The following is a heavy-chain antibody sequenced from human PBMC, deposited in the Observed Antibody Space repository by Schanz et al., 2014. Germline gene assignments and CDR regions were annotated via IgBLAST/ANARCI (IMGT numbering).Heavy chain of an antibody. D-gene: IGHD1-26*01. CDR3: AREAKWGQWYFDL. Sequence: VQLVESGGGVVQPGGSLRLSCAASGFTFSAFGMHWVRQAPGKGLEWVSTISGSGAHTYHADSVRGRFTISRDNAKNSLYLQMNSLRAEDTALYYCAREAKWGQWYFDLWGRGSLVTVSS. V-gene: IGHV3-21*01. CDR1: GFTFSAFG. CDR2: ISGSGAHT. J-gene: IGHJ2*01.